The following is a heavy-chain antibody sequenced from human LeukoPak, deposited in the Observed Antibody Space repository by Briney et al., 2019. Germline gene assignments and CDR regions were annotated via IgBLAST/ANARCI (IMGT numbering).Heavy chain of an antibody. CDR1: GFTFSSYA. CDR3: ARGVVPLGAFDI. J-gene: IGHJ3*02. CDR2: ISYDGSNK. V-gene: IGHV3-30-3*01. Sequence: GSLRLSCAASGFTFSSYAMHWVRQAPGKGLEWVAVISYDGSNKYYADSVKGRFTISRDNSKNTLYLQMNSLRAEDTAVYYCARGVVPLGAFDIWGQGTMVTVSS. D-gene: IGHD2-8*01.